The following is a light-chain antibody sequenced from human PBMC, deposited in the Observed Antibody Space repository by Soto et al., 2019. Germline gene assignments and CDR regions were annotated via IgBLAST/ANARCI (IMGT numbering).Light chain of an antibody. V-gene: IGKV3-20*01. J-gene: IGKJ5*01. Sequence: EIVLTQSTGTLSLSPGERATLSCRTSQSVGSIYLAWYQQKPGQTPRLLMYAVSNRATGIPDRFSGSGSGTDFSLTISRLEPEDFAVYYCQQYAGSPITFGQGTLLEIK. CDR1: QSVGSIY. CDR3: QQYAGSPIT. CDR2: AVS.